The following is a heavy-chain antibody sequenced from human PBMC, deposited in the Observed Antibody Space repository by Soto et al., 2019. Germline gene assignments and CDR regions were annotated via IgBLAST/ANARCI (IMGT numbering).Heavy chain of an antibody. CDR2: IYYSGST. J-gene: IGHJ4*02. CDR3: ASIPMDYGDYPFDY. D-gene: IGHD4-17*01. CDR1: GGSISSGGYY. V-gene: IGHV4-31*03. Sequence: SETLSLTCTVSGGSISSGGYYWSWIRQHPGKGLEWIGYIYYSGSTYYNPSLKSRVTISVDTSKNQFSLKLSSVTAADTAVYYCASIPMDYGDYPFDYWGQGTLVTVSS.